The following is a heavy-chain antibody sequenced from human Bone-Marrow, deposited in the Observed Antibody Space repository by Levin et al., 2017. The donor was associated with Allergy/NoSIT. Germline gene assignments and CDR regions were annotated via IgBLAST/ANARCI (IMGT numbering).Heavy chain of an antibody. Sequence: GGSLRLSCAVSGFSVSNNHMTWVRQAPGKGLEWVSLIYTGGSTFYGDSVKGRFTISRDNSKNTLYLQMNNLRADDTAVYYCARDVQWRGHGMDVWGQGTTVTVSS. CDR3: ARDVQWRGHGMDV. CDR1: GFSVSNNH. J-gene: IGHJ6*02. CDR2: IYTGGST. V-gene: IGHV3-53*01. D-gene: IGHD6-19*01.